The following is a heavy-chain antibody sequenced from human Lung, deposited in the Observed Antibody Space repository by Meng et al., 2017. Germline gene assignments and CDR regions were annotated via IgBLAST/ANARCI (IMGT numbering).Heavy chain of an antibody. CDR3: ARGPTTMAHDFDY. CDR1: GGSFSDYY. V-gene: IGHV4-34*01. Sequence: QGRLKEWGAGLLKPSETLSLTCVVSGGSFSDYYWSWIRQTPGKGLEWIGEINHSGSTNYNTSLESRATISVDTSQNNLSLKLSSVTAADSAVYYCARGPTTMAHDFDYWGQGTLVTVSS. J-gene: IGHJ4*02. D-gene: IGHD4-11*01. CDR2: INHSGST.